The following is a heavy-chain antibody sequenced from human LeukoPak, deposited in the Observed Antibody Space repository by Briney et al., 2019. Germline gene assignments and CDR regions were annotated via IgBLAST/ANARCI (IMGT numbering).Heavy chain of an antibody. Sequence: GGSLRLSCAASGFTFSSYWMHWVRQAPGRGLEWVSSISGSGGSTYYADSVKGRFTISRDNSKNTLYLQMNSLRAEDTAIYYCAKEGYSSGPVDFDYWGQGTLVTVSS. CDR2: ISGSGGST. CDR3: AKEGYSSGPVDFDY. D-gene: IGHD5-18*01. CDR1: GFTFSSYW. J-gene: IGHJ4*02. V-gene: IGHV3-23*01.